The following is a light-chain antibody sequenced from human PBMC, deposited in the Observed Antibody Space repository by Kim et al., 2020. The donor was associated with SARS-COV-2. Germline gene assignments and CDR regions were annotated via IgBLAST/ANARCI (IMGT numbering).Light chain of an antibody. Sequence: VTLGQTAKICCGGNHSGGKHVHWYQQKPGQAPVAVIYRNNNLPSGIPERFSGSNSGNAATLSISRVQVGDEADYFCQVWDSNTVIFGGGTQLTVL. J-gene: IGLJ2*01. CDR2: RNN. CDR1: HSGGKH. CDR3: QVWDSNTVI. V-gene: IGLV3-9*01.